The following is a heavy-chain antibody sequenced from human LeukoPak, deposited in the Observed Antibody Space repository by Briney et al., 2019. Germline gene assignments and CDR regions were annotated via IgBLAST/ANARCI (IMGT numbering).Heavy chain of an antibody. CDR1: GFTFTTYW. D-gene: IGHD5-18*01. Sequence: GGSLRLSCAASGFTFTTYWMHWVRQAPGKGLVWVSHINSDGSITSYADSVKGRFTISRDNAKNTLYLQMNSLRAEDTAVYYCARDAVDTANAVLGQGTTVTVSS. V-gene: IGHV3-74*01. J-gene: IGHJ6*02. CDR3: ARDAVDTANAV. CDR2: INSDGSIT.